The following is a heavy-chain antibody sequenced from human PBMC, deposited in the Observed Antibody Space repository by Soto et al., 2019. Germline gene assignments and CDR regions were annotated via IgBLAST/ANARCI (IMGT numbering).Heavy chain of an antibody. D-gene: IGHD2-2*01. V-gene: IGHV3-23*01. CDR3: AKDHNRCGSTSCFLDY. CDR1: GFTFSSYA. CDR2: ISSGGST. J-gene: IGHJ4*02. Sequence: GGSLRLSCAASGFTFSSYAMSWVRQAPGKGLEWVSTISSGGSTYYADSVKGRFTISRDNSKNTLYLQMNSLRAEDTAVYYCAKDHNRCGSTSCFLDYWGQGTLVTVSS.